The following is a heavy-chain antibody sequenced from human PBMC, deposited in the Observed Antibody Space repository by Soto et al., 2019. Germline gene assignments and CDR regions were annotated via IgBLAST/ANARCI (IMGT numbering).Heavy chain of an antibody. CDR1: GYTFTSYA. CDR2: INAGNGNT. CDR3: ARDRKYQLWAAVYGMDV. V-gene: IGHV1-3*01. Sequence: ASVKVACKASGYTFTSYAMHWVRQAPGQRLEWMGWINAGNGNTKYSQKFQGRVTITRDTSASTAYMELSSLRSEDTAVYYCARDRKYQLWAAVYGMDVWGQGTTVTVS. J-gene: IGHJ6*02. D-gene: IGHD2-2*01.